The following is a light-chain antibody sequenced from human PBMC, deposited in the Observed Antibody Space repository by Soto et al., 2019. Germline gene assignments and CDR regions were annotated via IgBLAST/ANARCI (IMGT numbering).Light chain of an antibody. Sequence: VVMTQSPLSLPVTLGQPASISCRSSQSLIHSDGNTYWSWFQQRPGQSPRRLIYEVSDRDSGVPASFPGRGLGTDSTRKISRGEAEDGGVDYRLQGAPWPWTFGQGTEVEI. V-gene: IGKV2-30*02. CDR1: QSLIHSDGNTY. CDR3: LQGAPWPWT. CDR2: EVS. J-gene: IGKJ1*01.